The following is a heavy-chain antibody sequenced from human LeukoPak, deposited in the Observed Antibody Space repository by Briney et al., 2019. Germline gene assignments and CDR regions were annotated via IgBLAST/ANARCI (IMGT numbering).Heavy chain of an antibody. CDR3: AREVADYGGYYYYHYMDV. V-gene: IGHV4-59*12. CDR1: GGSISSYY. CDR2: IYYSGST. D-gene: IGHD4-23*01. J-gene: IGHJ6*03. Sequence: SETLSLTCTVSGGSISSYYWGWIRQPPGKGLEWIGYIYYSGSTNYNPSLKSRVTMSVDTSKNQFSLKLSSVTAADTAMYYCAREVADYGGYYYYHYMDVWGKGTTVTISS.